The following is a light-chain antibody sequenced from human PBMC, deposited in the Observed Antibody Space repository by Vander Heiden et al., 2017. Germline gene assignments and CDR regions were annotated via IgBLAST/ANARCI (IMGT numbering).Light chain of an antibody. J-gene: IGKJ5*01. CDR3: QQSYSTPVT. Sequence: DIQMTQSPSSLSASVGDRVTITCRASQSISSYLNWYQQKPGKATKLLIYVASSVQSGVASRFSGSGSGTDFTLTISRLQPEDFATYYCQQSYSTPVTFGQGTRLEIK. CDR2: VAS. CDR1: QSISSY. V-gene: IGKV1-39*01.